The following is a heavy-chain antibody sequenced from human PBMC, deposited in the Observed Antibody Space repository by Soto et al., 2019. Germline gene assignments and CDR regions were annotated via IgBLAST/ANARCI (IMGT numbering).Heavy chain of an antibody. CDR3: ARHVVWCFDF. V-gene: IGHV3-7*02. D-gene: IGHD2-8*02. J-gene: IGHJ4*02. CDR1: GFTFSSSW. CDR2: INPEGSAE. Sequence: EMQLVESGGALVQPGGSLRLSCAASGFTFSSSWMAWVRQAPGKGMEWVANINPEGSAEYYVDSVKGRFTISRDNAKNSLYLQMNRLRLEDTALYYCARHVVWCFDFWGQGTLVSISS.